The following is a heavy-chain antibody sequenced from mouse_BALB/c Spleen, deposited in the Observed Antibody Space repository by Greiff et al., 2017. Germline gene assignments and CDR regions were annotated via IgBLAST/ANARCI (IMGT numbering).Heavy chain of an antibody. CDR1: GFTFSDYY. Sequence: EVQLVESGGGLVKPGGSLKLSCAASGFTFSDYYMYWVRQTPEKRLEWVATISDGGSYTYYPDSVKGRFTISRDNAKNNLYLQMSSLKSEDTAMYYCARDPYYGNYFDYWGQGTTLTVSS. CDR2: ISDGGSYT. J-gene: IGHJ2*01. D-gene: IGHD2-10*01. V-gene: IGHV5-4*02. CDR3: ARDPYYGNYFDY.